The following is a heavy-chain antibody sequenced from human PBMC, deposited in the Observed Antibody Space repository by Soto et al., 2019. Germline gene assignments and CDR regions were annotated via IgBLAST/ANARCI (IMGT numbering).Heavy chain of an antibody. Sequence: ASVKVSCKASGYTFTSYYMHWVRQAPGQGLEWMGIINPSGGSTSYAQKFQGRVTMTRDTSTSTVYMELSSLRSEDTAVYYCARDPLQRPYYYGMDVWGQGTTVTVSS. V-gene: IGHV1-46*01. CDR2: INPSGGST. J-gene: IGHJ6*02. CDR3: ARDPLQRPYYYGMDV. CDR1: GYTFTSYY.